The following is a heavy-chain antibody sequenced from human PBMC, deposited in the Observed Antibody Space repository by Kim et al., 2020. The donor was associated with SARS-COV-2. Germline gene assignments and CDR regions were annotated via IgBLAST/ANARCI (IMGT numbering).Heavy chain of an antibody. D-gene: IGHD3-22*01. CDR2: INDRGDTT. J-gene: IGHJ4*02. V-gene: IGHV3-23*01. CDR1: GVTFSSYG. CDR3: AKRGSGFHFDY. Sequence: GGSLRLSCAASGVTFSSYGMSWVRQVPGKGLEWVSAINDRGDTTNYADSVKGRFTIYRGNSNNALYLQMNSLRAADTAVYYCAKRGSGFHFDYWGQGTLVTVSS.